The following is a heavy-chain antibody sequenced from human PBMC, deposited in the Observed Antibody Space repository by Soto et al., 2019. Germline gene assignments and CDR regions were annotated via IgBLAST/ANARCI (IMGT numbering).Heavy chain of an antibody. Sequence: SETLSLTCTVSGGSVSSGSYYWSWIRQPPGKGLEWIGYIYYSGSTNYNPSLKSRVTISVDTSKNQFSLKLSSVTAADTAVYYCARDKQFDYGGPIWNYGIDVRGQRTTVTVSS. D-gene: IGHD4-17*01. J-gene: IGHJ6*02. CDR3: ARDKQFDYGGPIWNYGIDV. CDR2: IYYSGST. CDR1: GGSVSSGSYY. V-gene: IGHV4-61*01.